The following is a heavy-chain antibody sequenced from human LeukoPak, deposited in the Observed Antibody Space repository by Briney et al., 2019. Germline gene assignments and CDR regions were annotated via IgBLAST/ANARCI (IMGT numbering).Heavy chain of an antibody. V-gene: IGHV1-2*02. CDR3: AVDYYDSSGYLY. D-gene: IGHD3-22*01. CDR1: GYTFTGYY. CDR2: INPNSGGT. Sequence: GASVKVSCKASGYTFTGYYVHWVRQAPGQGLEWMGWINPNSGGTNYAQKFQGRVTMTRDTSISTAYMELSRLRSDDTAVYYCAVDYYDSSGYLYWGQGTLVTVSS. J-gene: IGHJ4*02.